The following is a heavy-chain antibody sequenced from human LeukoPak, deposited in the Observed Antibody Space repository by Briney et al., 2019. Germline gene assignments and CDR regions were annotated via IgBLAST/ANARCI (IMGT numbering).Heavy chain of an antibody. CDR3: AKDSPDVYGSGWNYFDY. V-gene: IGHV3-23*01. CDR1: GFTFSSYA. Sequence: PGGSLRLSCAASGFTFSSYAMSWVRQAPGKGLEWVSGIRRSGGSTYYADSVKGRFTISRDNSKNTLYLQMNSLRAEHTAVYYCAKDSPDVYGSGWNYFDYWGQGTLVTVSS. D-gene: IGHD6-19*01. J-gene: IGHJ4*02. CDR2: IRRSGGST.